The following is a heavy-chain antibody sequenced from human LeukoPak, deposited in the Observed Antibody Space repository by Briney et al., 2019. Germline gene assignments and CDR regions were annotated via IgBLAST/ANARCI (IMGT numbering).Heavy chain of an antibody. CDR1: DFTFSNYW. CDR3: ARVAGYDYGDDWFDP. Sequence: GGSLRLSCAASDFTFSNYWMHWVRQAPGKGLEWVSYISSSSSTIYYADSVKGRFTISRDNAKNSLYLQMNSLRAEDTAVYYCARVAGYDYGDDWFDPWGQGTLVTVSS. CDR2: ISSSSSTI. D-gene: IGHD4-17*01. V-gene: IGHV3-48*01. J-gene: IGHJ5*02.